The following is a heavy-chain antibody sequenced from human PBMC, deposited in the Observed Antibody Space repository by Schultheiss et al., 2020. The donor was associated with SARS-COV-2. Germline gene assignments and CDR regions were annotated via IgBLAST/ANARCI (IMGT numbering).Heavy chain of an antibody. CDR2: IRSKAYGGTT. J-gene: IGHJ4*02. CDR1: GFTFSNAW. Sequence: GGSLRLSCAASGFTFSNAWMSWVRQAPGKGLEWVGFIRSKAYGGTTEYAASVKGRFTISRDDSKSIAYLQMNSLKTEDTAVYYCTRARGVYNYYFDYWGQGTLVTVSS. V-gene: IGHV3-49*04. CDR3: TRARGVYNYYFDY. D-gene: IGHD1-1*01.